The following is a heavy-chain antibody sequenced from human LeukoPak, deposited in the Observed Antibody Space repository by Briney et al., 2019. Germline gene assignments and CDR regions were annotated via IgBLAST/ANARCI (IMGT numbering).Heavy chain of an antibody. CDR2: ISSSSSYI. Sequence: PGGSQRLSCAASGFTFSSYSMNWVRQAPGKGLEWVSSISSSSSYIYYADSVKGRFTISRDNAKNSLYLQMSSLRAEDTAVYYCARVGCSSTSCRGAHDYWGQGTLVTVSS. J-gene: IGHJ4*02. CDR3: ARVGCSSTSCRGAHDY. D-gene: IGHD2-2*01. V-gene: IGHV3-21*01. CDR1: GFTFSSYS.